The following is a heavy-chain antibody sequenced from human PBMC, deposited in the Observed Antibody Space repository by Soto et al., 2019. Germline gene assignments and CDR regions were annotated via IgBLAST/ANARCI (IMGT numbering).Heavy chain of an antibody. CDR3: ARGRASGSYYLLDY. CDR1: GNTFTIYD. V-gene: IGHV1-8*01. D-gene: IGHD3-10*01. Sequence: ASVKVSCKASGNTFTIYDINGVRQSAGHGLEWMGWINPNSGNIGYAQKFQGRVTMTRDTAIRTAYMEVSRLRSDDTAVYYCARGRASGSYYLLDYWGQGTLVTVSS. J-gene: IGHJ4*02. CDR2: INPNSGNI.